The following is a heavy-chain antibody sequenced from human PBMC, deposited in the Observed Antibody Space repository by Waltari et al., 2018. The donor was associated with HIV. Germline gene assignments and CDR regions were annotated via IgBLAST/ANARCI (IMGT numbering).Heavy chain of an antibody. CDR3: VRDRTSETTGDFDS. Sequence: DVQLVESGGGLVKPGQSLRLSCIASGFKFDLFIMTWVRQAPGGGLEWVASISKSGYYVYYSDSLKGRVTISRDNAKKSLLLQVNSLTADDTGLYFCVRDRTSETTGDFDSWGQGVPVFVSS. J-gene: IGHJ4*02. CDR2: ISKSGYYV. V-gene: IGHV3-21*01. D-gene: IGHD1-1*01. CDR1: GFKFDLFI.